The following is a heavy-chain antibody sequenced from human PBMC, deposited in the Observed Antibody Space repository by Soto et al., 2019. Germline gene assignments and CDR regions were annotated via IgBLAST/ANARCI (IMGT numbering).Heavy chain of an antibody. J-gene: IGHJ4*02. D-gene: IGHD3-10*01. V-gene: IGHV1-69*13. CDR3: ARDLEFRDGNISHLDY. CDR2: IIPIIGTP. Sequence: GASVEVSCTASGCTFRNHVFNWVRQAPGQGLEWMGGIIPIIGTPNYAQKFQGRVTITADASTNTVYLEVSSLRSQDTAVYYCARDLEFRDGNISHLDYWGQGTLVTVSS. CDR1: GCTFRNHV.